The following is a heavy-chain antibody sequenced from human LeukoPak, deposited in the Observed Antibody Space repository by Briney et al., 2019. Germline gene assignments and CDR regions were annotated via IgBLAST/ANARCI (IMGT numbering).Heavy chain of an antibody. J-gene: IGHJ4*02. CDR3: AREWGPIAVSGGPGY. Sequence: GRSLRLSCAASGFTFSNYGMHWVRQAPGKGLEWVALIWFDGRNKFHADSVKGRFTTSRDNSKNTLFLQMNSLRAEDTAVYYCAREWGPIAVSGGPGYWGQGALVTVSS. V-gene: IGHV3-33*01. CDR1: GFTFSNYG. CDR2: IWFDGRNK. D-gene: IGHD6-19*01.